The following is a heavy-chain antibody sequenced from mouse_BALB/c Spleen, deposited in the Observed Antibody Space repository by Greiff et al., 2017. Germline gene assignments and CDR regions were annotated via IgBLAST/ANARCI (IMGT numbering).Heavy chain of an antibody. CDR2: ISDGGSYT. CDR3: AREDDGAY. V-gene: IGHV5-4*02. CDR1: GFTFSDYY. Sequence: EVQRVESGGGLVKPGGSLKLSCAASGFTFSDYYMYWVRQTPEKRLEWVATISDGGSYTYYPDSVKGRFTISRDNAKNNLYLQMSSLKSEDTAMYYCAREDDGAYWGQGTLVTVSA. D-gene: IGHD2-12*01. J-gene: IGHJ3*01.